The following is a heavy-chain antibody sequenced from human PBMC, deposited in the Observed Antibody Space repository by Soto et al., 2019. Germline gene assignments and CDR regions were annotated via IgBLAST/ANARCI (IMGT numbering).Heavy chain of an antibody. Sequence: GASVKVSCKASGYTFTGYYMHWVRQAPGQGLEWMAWISPNSGDSKYAQKFQDRVTVTRDTSISTAYMEMSRLRSDDTAVYYCARDVGCCTGNSCHNYYAFDVWGQGTTVTVS. V-gene: IGHV1-2*02. CDR1: GYTFTGYY. CDR2: ISPNSGDS. D-gene: IGHD2-8*02. CDR3: ARDVGCCTGNSCHNYYAFDV. J-gene: IGHJ6*02.